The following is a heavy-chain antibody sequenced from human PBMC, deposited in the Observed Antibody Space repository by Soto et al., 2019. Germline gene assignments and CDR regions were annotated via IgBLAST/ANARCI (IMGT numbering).Heavy chain of an antibody. CDR3: GKDCSSTNCYSDY. D-gene: IGHD2-2*01. Sequence: EVQLLESGGGLVQPGGSLRLSCAASGFTFSSYAMSWVRQAPGKGLEWVSGISGSGGSTYYEYSVKGRFTISRDNSKNTLYLQMNSLTAEDTAVYYCGKDCSSTNCYSDYWGQGTLVTVS. CDR1: GFTFSSYA. V-gene: IGHV3-23*01. J-gene: IGHJ4*02. CDR2: ISGSGGST.